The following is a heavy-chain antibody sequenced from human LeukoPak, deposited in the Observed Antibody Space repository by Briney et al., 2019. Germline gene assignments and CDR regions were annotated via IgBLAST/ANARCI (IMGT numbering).Heavy chain of an antibody. CDR2: TIPIFGTA. D-gene: IGHD3-22*01. CDR1: GGTFSSYA. Sequence: ASVKVSCKASGGTFSSYAISWVRQAPGQGLEWMGGTIPIFGTANYAQKFQGRVTITADESTSTAYMELSSLRSEDTAVYYCATGLTYYYDSSGYYERDYWGQGTLVTVSS. V-gene: IGHV1-69*01. J-gene: IGHJ4*02. CDR3: ATGLTYYYDSSGYYERDY.